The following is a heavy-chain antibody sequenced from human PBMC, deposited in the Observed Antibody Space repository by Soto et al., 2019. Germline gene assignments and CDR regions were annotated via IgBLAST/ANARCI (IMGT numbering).Heavy chain of an antibody. CDR1: GFTFTNYA. D-gene: IGHD1-26*01. J-gene: IGHJ5*02. Sequence: GGSLRLSCAASGFTFTNYATTWVRQTPGKGLEWVSGISASGGLKYYADSVRGRFTVSRDNSKNILYLQMDNLRDEDTALYYCAREVGAPSGWLDPWGQGTRSPSPQ. CDR2: ISASGGLK. CDR3: AREVGAPSGWLDP. V-gene: IGHV3-23*01.